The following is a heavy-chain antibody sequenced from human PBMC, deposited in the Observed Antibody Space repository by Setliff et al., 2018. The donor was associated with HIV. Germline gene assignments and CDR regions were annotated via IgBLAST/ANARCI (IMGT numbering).Heavy chain of an antibody. Sequence: PGGSLRLSCVVSGFNFKSGWMTWVRQAPGKGLEWVGRIKSNSDGGTSDYAAAVKDRFSFSRDDSKNTLYLQMNSLKIEDTAVYYCTTGTRLVGWGQGALVTVSS. CDR3: TTGTRLVG. D-gene: IGHD2-21*01. V-gene: IGHV3-15*01. CDR1: GFNFKSGW. J-gene: IGHJ4*02. CDR2: IKSNSDGGTS.